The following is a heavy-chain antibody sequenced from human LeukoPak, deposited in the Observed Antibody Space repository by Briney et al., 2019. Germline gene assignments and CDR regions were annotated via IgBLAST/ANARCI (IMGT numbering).Heavy chain of an antibody. CDR2: IIPIFRTT. V-gene: IGHV1-69*06. Sequence: GASVKVSCKASGDTFNSYAISWVRQAPGQGFEWMAGIIPIFRTTNYAQKFQDRVTITADKSTSTAYMELSSLRSEDTAVYYCAASLGLGELSSYDYWGQGTLVTVSS. D-gene: IGHD3-16*02. CDR3: AASLGLGELSSYDY. J-gene: IGHJ4*02. CDR1: GDTFNSYA.